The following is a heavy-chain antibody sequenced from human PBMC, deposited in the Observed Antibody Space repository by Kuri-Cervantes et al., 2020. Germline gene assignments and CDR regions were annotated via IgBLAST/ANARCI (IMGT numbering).Heavy chain of an antibody. CDR3: ARIRVDSLNEDFDI. D-gene: IGHD5-12*01. V-gene: IGHV4-39*07. J-gene: IGHJ3*02. Sequence: SETLSLTCTVSGGSVSSGSYYWSWIRQPPGKGLEWIGSIYYSGSTYYNPSLKSRVTISVDTSKNQFSLKLSSVTAADTAVYYCARIRVDSLNEDFDIWGQGTMVTVSS. CDR1: GGSVSSGSYY. CDR2: IYYSGST.